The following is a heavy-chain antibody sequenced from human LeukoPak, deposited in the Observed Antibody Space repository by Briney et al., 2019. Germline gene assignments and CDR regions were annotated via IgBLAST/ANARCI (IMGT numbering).Heavy chain of an antibody. Sequence: ETLSLTCTVSGGSISSYYWSWVRQAPGKGLEWVSGISGSGDNTYYADSVKGRFTISRDNSKNTLYVQVNSLGTEDTAAYYCAKGSYYDSSGSFYFDYWGQGTLVTVSS. CDR1: GGSISSYY. D-gene: IGHD3-22*01. V-gene: IGHV3-23*01. J-gene: IGHJ4*02. CDR2: ISGSGDNT. CDR3: AKGSYYDSSGSFYFDY.